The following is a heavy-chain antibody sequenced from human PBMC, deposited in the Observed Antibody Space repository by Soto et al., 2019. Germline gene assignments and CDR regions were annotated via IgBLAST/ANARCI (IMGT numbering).Heavy chain of an antibody. J-gene: IGHJ4*02. V-gene: IGHV3-48*02. CDR1: GFTFSSYS. CDR2: ISTTSSSI. D-gene: IGHD3-3*01. CDR3: ARKGVAFEY. Sequence: SLLLSCAASGFTFSSYSMNWVRQAPGKGLEWISYISTTSSSIYYADSVKGRFTISRDNAKNSLFLQMNSLRDEDTAVYYCARKGVAFEYWGQGALVTVSS.